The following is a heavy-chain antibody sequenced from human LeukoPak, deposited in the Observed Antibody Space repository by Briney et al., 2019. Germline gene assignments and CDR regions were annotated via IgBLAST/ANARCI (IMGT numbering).Heavy chain of an antibody. CDR1: GGSISSYY. J-gene: IGHJ4*02. Sequence: SETLSLTCTVSGGSISSYYWSWIRQPPGKGLEWIGYIYYSGSTNYNPSLKSRVTISVDTSKNQFSLKLRSVTAADTAVYYCARVTGYVIEDYFDYWGQGTLVTVSS. D-gene: IGHD3-22*01. CDR3: ARVTGYVIEDYFDY. CDR2: IYYSGST. V-gene: IGHV4-59*01.